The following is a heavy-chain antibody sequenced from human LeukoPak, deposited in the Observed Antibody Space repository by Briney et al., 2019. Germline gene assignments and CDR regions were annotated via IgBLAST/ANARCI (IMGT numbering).Heavy chain of an antibody. CDR1: GGSISSGGYS. D-gene: IGHD2-15*01. J-gene: IGHJ5*02. CDR2: IYHSGST. Sequence: PSQTLSLTCAVSGGSISSGGYSWSWIRQPPGKGLEWIGYIYHSGSTYYNPSLKSRVTISVDRSKNQFSLKLSSVTAADTAVYYCARGPRVASTPAKNWFDPWGQGTLVTVSS. V-gene: IGHV4-30-2*01. CDR3: ARGPRVASTPAKNWFDP.